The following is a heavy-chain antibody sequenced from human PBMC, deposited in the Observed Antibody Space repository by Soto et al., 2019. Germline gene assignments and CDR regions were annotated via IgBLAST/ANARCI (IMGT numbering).Heavy chain of an antibody. CDR1: GDSISSYY. D-gene: IGHD1-7*01. V-gene: IGHV4-59*01. CDR2: IYYSGST. Sequence: SETLSLTCTVSGDSISSYYWSWIRQPPGKGLEWIGYIYYSGSTNYNPSLKSRVTISVDTSKNQFSLKLSSVTAADTAVYYCARDGTGTWYMDVWGKGTTVTVSS. J-gene: IGHJ6*03. CDR3: ARDGTGTWYMDV.